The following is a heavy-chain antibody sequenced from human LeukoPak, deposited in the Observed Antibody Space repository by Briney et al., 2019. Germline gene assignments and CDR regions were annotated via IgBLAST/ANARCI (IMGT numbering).Heavy chain of an antibody. J-gene: IGHJ4*02. V-gene: IGHV3-69-1*02. Sequence: PGGSLRLSCAASGFTFTSYYMHWVRQAPGKGLEWVSSIGTSSRTYYADSVKGRFIISRDNAKNSLSLQMNSLRAEDTAIYYCAREPRDERFDYWGQGTLVTVSS. D-gene: IGHD5-24*01. CDR2: IGTSSRT. CDR1: GFTFTSYY. CDR3: AREPRDERFDY.